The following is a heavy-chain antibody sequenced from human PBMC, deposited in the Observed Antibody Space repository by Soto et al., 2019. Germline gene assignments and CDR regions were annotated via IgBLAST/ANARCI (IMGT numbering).Heavy chain of an antibody. V-gene: IGHV5-51*01. Sequence: GESLKISCKGSGYSFTSYWIGWVRQMAGKGLEWMGIIYPGDSDTRYSPSFQGQVTISADKSISTAYLQWRSLKASDTAMYYCARYYYGSGSSLDYYYGMDVWGQGTTVTVSS. CDR1: GYSFTSYW. CDR2: IYPGDSDT. CDR3: ARYYYGSGSSLDYYYGMDV. D-gene: IGHD3-10*01. J-gene: IGHJ6*02.